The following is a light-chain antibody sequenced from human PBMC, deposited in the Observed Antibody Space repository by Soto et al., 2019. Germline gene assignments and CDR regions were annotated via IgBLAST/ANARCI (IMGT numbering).Light chain of an antibody. CDR1: QSINRH. Sequence: EIVLTQSPATLSLSPGERATLSCRASQSINRHLAWYRQKPGQAPRLLIYDASNRATGIPARFSGSGSGTDFTLTISSLEPEDFGVYYCQEYIHWPPGMFGPGTTVDIK. CDR3: QEYIHWPPGM. V-gene: IGKV3-11*01. CDR2: DAS. J-gene: IGKJ1*01.